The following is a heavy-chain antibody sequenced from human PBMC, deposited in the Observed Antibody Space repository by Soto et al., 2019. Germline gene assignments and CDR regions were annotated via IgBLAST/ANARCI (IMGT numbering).Heavy chain of an antibody. CDR3: ARYSFGSGLYFFDY. Sequence: QITLEESGPTLVKPTQTLTLTCTFSGFSLSTSGVGVGWIRQPPGEALEWLTLIYWDDDKRYSPSLKTRLTTTKDTSTNQVVLTMTNMDPVDTATYYCARYSFGSGLYFFDYWGQGTLVTVSS. CDR1: GFSLSTSGVG. J-gene: IGHJ4*02. CDR2: IYWDDDK. D-gene: IGHD3-10*01. V-gene: IGHV2-5*02.